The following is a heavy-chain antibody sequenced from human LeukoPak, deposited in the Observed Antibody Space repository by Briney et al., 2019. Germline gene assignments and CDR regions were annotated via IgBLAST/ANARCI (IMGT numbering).Heavy chain of an antibody. V-gene: IGHV1-2*02. CDR3: ARDPPTMVRGVPFDY. Sequence: ASVKVSCKASGYTFTGYYMHWVRQAPGQGLEWMGWINPNSGGTNYAQKFQDRVTMTRDTSISTAYMELSRLRSDDTAVYYCARDPPTMVRGVPFDYWGQGTLVTVSS. CDR1: GYTFTGYY. CDR2: INPNSGGT. J-gene: IGHJ4*02. D-gene: IGHD3-10*01.